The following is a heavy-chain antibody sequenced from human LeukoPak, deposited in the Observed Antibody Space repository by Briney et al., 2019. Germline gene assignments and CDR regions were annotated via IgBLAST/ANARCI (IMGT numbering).Heavy chain of an antibody. Sequence: SETLSLTCTVSGGSISTFYWNWIRQPPGKGLEWIGYIYHSGDTRYNPSLKSRVTISVDTSKSQFSLKVSSVTAADTAVYYCARVSRTSTSCKYFDYWGQGTLVTVSS. V-gene: IGHV4-59*01. J-gene: IGHJ4*02. CDR1: GGSISTFY. D-gene: IGHD2-2*01. CDR3: ARVSRTSTSCKYFDY. CDR2: IYHSGDT.